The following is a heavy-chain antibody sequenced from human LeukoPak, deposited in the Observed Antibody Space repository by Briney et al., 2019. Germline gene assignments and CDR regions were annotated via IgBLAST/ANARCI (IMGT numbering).Heavy chain of an antibody. CDR1: GFTFSSYG. J-gene: IGHJ3*01. Sequence: GGSLRLSCAASGFTFSSYGMSWVRQAPGKGLEWVSAISTNSGNRFYADSVKGRFTISRDNSENMLYLQMNSLRAEDMAVYYCAKVRVYGDYAFDVWGQGTMVTVSS. CDR3: AKVRVYGDYAFDV. CDR2: ISTNSGNR. D-gene: IGHD4-17*01. V-gene: IGHV3-23*01.